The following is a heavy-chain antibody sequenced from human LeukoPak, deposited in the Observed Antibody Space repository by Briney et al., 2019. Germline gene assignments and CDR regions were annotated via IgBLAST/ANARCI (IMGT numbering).Heavy chain of an antibody. V-gene: IGHV4-59*01. D-gene: IGHD3-16*01. J-gene: IGHJ3*02. CDR2: IYYSGST. CDR3: ARGVGSPDAFDI. Sequence: SETLSLTCTVSGGSISSYYWSWIRQPPGKGLEWIGYIYYSGSTNYNPSLESRVTISVDTSKNQFSLKLSSVTAADTAVYYCARGVGSPDAFDIWGQGTMVTVSS. CDR1: GGSISSYY.